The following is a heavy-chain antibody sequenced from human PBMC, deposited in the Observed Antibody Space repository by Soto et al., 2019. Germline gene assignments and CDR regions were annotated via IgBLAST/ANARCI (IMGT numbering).Heavy chain of an antibody. V-gene: IGHV3-23*01. D-gene: IGHD3-16*01. Sequence: EVQLLESGGGLVQPGGSLRLACAASGVSFSNYEMTWARQAPGKGLEWVAFINPSSGTTHYADSVKGRFTISRDNSKDTLYLQLSSLRVEDTAVYYCVKGGLLDVWGQGTTVTVSS. CDR3: VKGGLLDV. CDR1: GVSFSNYE. CDR2: INPSSGTT. J-gene: IGHJ6*02.